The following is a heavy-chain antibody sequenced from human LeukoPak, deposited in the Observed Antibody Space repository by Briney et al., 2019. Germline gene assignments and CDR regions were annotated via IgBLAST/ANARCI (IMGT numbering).Heavy chain of an antibody. V-gene: IGHV3-11*06. CDR2: ISTSGSYT. J-gene: IGHJ4*02. Sequence: GSLRLSCAASGFTFSDYYMSWIRQAPGKGLEGVSYISTSGSYTNYADSVRGRFTISRDNAKNSLYMQMNSLRAEDTAVYYRARDSIAAAGTGTYWGQGTLVTVSS. D-gene: IGHD6-13*01. CDR1: GFTFSDYY. CDR3: ARDSIAAAGTGTY.